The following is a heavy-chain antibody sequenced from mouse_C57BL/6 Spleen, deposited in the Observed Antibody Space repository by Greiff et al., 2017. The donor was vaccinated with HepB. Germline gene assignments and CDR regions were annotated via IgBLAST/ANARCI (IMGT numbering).Heavy chain of an antibody. CDR2: IDPSDSET. CDR3: ASGGGDSYYFDY. V-gene: IGHV1-52*01. D-gene: IGHD3-3*01. CDR1: GYTFTSYW. Sequence: VQLQQPGAELVRPGSSVKLSCKASGYTFTSYWMHWVKQRPIQGLEWIGNIDPSDSETHYNQKFKDKATLTVDKSSSTAYMQLSSLTSEDSAVYYCASGGGDSYYFDYWGQGTTLTVSS. J-gene: IGHJ2*01.